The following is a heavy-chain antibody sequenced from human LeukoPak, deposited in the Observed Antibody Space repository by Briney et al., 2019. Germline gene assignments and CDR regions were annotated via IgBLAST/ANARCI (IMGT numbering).Heavy chain of an antibody. Sequence: PGGSLRLSCAASGFTFSSYAMSWVRQAPGKGLEWVSAISGRGGSTYYADSVKGRFTISRDNSKNTLYLQMNSLRAEDTAVYYCAKVRSVAGTFDYWGQGTLVTVSS. CDR1: GFTFSSYA. V-gene: IGHV3-23*01. CDR3: AKVRSVAGTFDY. D-gene: IGHD6-19*01. CDR2: ISGRGGST. J-gene: IGHJ4*02.